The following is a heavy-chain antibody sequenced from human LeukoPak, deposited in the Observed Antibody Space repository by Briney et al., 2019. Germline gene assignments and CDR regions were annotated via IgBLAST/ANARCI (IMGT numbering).Heavy chain of an antibody. J-gene: IGHJ3*02. D-gene: IGHD3-10*01. CDR2: IYYSGSA. CDR1: GGSISSYY. V-gene: IGHV4-59*01. CDR3: ARGQYYGSGSYYDHAFDI. Sequence: SETLSLTCTVSGGSISSYYWSWIRQPPGKGLEWIGYIYYSGSANNNPSLKSRVTISVDTSKKQFSLKLSSVTAADTAVYYCARGQYYGSGSYYDHAFDIWGQGTMVTVSS.